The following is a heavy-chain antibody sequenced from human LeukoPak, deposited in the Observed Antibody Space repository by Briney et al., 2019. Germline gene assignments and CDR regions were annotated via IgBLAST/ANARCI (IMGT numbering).Heavy chain of an antibody. CDR2: ISTTSSTM. Sequence: GGSLRLSCAASGFTFSGYNINWVRQAPGKGLEWISYISTTSSTMYYADSVKGRFAMSRDKSKNTLYLQMSSLRAEDTAVYYCVRAAPGDCSSTSCSLFDSWGQGILVTVSS. V-gene: IGHV3-48*01. D-gene: IGHD2-2*01. CDR1: GFTFSGYN. J-gene: IGHJ4*02. CDR3: VRAAPGDCSSTSCSLFDS.